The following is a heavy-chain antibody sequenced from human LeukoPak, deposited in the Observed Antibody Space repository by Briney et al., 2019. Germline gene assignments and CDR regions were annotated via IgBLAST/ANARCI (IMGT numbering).Heavy chain of an antibody. CDR1: GFTFTSYA. D-gene: IGHD2/OR15-2a*01. CDR2: ISGSGRDS. J-gene: IGHJ4*02. CDR3: AKKRESPPPSFDN. V-gene: IGHV3-23*01. Sequence: GGSLRLSCAASGFTFTSYAMSWVRQAPGKGLEWVSAISGSGRDSYYADSVRGRFTISRDNSKNTLYLQMSSLRAEDTALYYCAKKRESPPPSFDNWGQGPLAPVSS.